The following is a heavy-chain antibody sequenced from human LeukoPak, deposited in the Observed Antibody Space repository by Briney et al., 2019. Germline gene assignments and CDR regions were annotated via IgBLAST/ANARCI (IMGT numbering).Heavy chain of an antibody. D-gene: IGHD2-15*01. CDR2: INDSGGNT. J-gene: IGHJ4*02. V-gene: IGHV3-23*01. CDR1: GFTFSSYT. Sequence: GGSLRLSCAASGFTFSSYTMGWVRQAPGKGLEWVSEINDSGGNTYYARSVKGRFTISRDNSKNTVYLQMNSLRAEDTAVYYCAKQLGYCSDGSCYFPYWGQGTLVTVSS. CDR3: AKQLGYCSDGSCYFPY.